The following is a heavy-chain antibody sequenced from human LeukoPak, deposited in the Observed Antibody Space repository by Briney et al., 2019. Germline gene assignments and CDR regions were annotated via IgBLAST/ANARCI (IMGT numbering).Heavy chain of an antibody. J-gene: IGHJ4*02. V-gene: IGHV7-4-1*02. Sequence: ASVKVSCKASGYTFTSYAMNWVRQAPGQGLEWMGWINTNTGNPTYAQGLTGRFVFSLDTSVSTAYLQISSLKAEGTAVYYCAREVVVTRFDYWGQGTLVTVSS. CDR2: INTNTGNP. D-gene: IGHD3-22*01. CDR1: GYTFTSYA. CDR3: AREVVVTRFDY.